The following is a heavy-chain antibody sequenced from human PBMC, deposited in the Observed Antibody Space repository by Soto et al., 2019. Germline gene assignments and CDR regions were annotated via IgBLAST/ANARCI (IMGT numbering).Heavy chain of an antibody. Sequence: SETLSLTCTVSGGSISSYYWSWIRQPPGKGLEWTGYIYYSGSTNYSPSLKSRVTISVDTSKNQFSLRLSSVTAADTAVYYCARLYSSTWYYFDYWGQGTLVTVSS. V-gene: IGHV4-59*08. CDR3: ARLYSSTWYYFDY. J-gene: IGHJ4*02. CDR1: GGSISSYY. D-gene: IGHD6-13*01. CDR2: IYYSGST.